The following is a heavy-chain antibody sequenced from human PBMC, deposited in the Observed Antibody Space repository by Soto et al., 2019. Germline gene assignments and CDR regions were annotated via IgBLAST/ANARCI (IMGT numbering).Heavy chain of an antibody. CDR3: VATPSFTCRRFQY. CDR1: NESFNGYF. Sequence: QVQLQQWGAGLLKPSETLSLTCTVYNESFNGYFWSWIRQPPGKGLEWIGEINHNVLTNYNPPLKSRVSISVGTPKTHFSLTLNSVTAADTAVYYCVATPSFTCRRFQYWGQGTLVTVSS. CDR2: INHNVLT. J-gene: IGHJ4*02. V-gene: IGHV4-34*02. D-gene: IGHD3-3*01.